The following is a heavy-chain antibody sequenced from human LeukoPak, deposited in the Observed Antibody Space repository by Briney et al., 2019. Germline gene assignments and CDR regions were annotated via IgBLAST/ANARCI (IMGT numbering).Heavy chain of an antibody. CDR1: GFTFSSYS. CDR2: ISSSSSYI. D-gene: IGHD3-9*01. CDR3: ARRGILTGSAFDI. J-gene: IGHJ3*02. V-gene: IGHV3-21*01. Sequence: GGSLRLSCAASGFTFSSYSMNWVRQAPGKGLEWVSSISSSSSYIYYAVSVKGRFTISRDNAKNSLYLQMNSLRAEDTAVYYCARRGILTGSAFDIWGQGTMVTVSS.